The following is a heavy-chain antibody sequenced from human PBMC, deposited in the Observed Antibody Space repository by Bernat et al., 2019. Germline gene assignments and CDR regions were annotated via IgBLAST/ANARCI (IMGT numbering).Heavy chain of an antibody. CDR2: ISSSGSTI. CDR3: TRWGVVPGATYAFDV. CDR1: GFTFSSYE. J-gene: IGHJ3*01. Sequence: EVQLVESWGGLVQPGGSLRLSCAASGFTFSSYEMNWVRQAPGKGLEWVSYISSSGSTIYYADSVKGRFTISRDNAKNSLYLQMNSLRAEDTAVYYCTRWGVVPGATYAFDVWGQGTMVTVSS. D-gene: IGHD2-2*01. V-gene: IGHV3-48*03.